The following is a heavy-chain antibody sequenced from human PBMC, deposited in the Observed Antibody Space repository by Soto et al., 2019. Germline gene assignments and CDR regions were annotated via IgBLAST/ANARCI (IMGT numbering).Heavy chain of an antibody. CDR2: ISYDGSNK. CDR3: ARVLVRVTAIAPQYYYYYYGMDV. V-gene: IGHV3-30-3*01. D-gene: IGHD2-21*02. CDR1: GFTFSSYW. J-gene: IGHJ6*02. Sequence: GGSLRLSCAASGFTFSSYWMSWVRQSPGKGLEWVAVISYDGSNKYYADSVKGRFTISRDNSKNTPYLQMNSLGAEDTAVYYCARVLVRVTAIAPQYYYYYYGMDVWGQGTTVTVSS.